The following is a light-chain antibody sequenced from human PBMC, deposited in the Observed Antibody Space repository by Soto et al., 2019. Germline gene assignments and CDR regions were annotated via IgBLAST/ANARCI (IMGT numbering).Light chain of an antibody. CDR1: RSNIGAGYD. CDR3: QSYDNSLSGPYV. Sequence: ALTQPPSVSGAPGQRVAISCTGSRSNIGAGYDVHWYQQLPGTAPKLLIYGNINRPSGVPDRFSGSKSGTSASLAITGLLAEDEGDYYCQSYDNSLSGPYVFGTGTKVTVL. CDR2: GNI. J-gene: IGLJ1*01. V-gene: IGLV1-40*01.